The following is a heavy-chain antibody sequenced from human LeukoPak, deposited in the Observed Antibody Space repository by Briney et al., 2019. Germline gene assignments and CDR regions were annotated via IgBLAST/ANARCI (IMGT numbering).Heavy chain of an antibody. CDR3: AKSPAPSAAPFDY. J-gene: IGHJ4*02. CDR1: GFTFSSYG. V-gene: IGHV3-30*02. D-gene: IGHD2-15*01. CDR2: IRYDGSNK. Sequence: PEGSLRLSCAAPGFTFSSYGMHWVRQAPGKGLEWVAFIRYDGSNKYYADSVKGRFTISRDNSKNTLYLQMNSLRAEDTAVYYCAKSPAPSAAPFDYWGQGTLVTVSS.